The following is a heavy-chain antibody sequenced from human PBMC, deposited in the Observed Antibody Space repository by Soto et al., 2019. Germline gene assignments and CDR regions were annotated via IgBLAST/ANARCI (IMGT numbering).Heavy chain of an antibody. D-gene: IGHD2-2*01. J-gene: IGHJ5*02. CDR2: INHSGST. CDR3: ARAKGYCSSTSCFNWFDP. CDR1: GGSFSGYY. V-gene: IGHV4-34*01. Sequence: ASETLSLTCAVYGGSFSGYYWSWIRQPPGKGLEWIGEINHSGSTNYNPSLKSRVTISVDTSKNQFSLKLSSVTAADTAVYYCARAKGYCSSTSCFNWFDPWGQGTLVTVSS.